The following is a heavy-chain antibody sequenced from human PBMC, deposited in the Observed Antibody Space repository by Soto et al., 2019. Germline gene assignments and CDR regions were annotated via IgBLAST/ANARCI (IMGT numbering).Heavy chain of an antibody. CDR1: GYTFTSYG. D-gene: IGHD1-7*01. V-gene: IGHV1-18*01. CDR3: AREVGITGTTMDYSDSMDV. Sequence: ASVKVSCKASGYTFTSYGISWVRQAPGQGLEWMGWISAYNGNTNYAQKLEGRVTMTTDTSTSTAYMELRSLRTNDTAVYYCAREVGITGTTMDYSDSMDVWGKGTTVTV. J-gene: IGHJ6*03. CDR2: ISAYNGNT.